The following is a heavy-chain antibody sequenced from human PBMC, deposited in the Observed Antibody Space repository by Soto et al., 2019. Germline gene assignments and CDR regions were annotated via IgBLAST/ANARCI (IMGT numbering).Heavy chain of an antibody. CDR1: GGSISSSSYF. D-gene: IGHD2-21*02. CDR2: IYYSGST. CDR3: ARHPSDFWFDP. V-gene: IGHV4-39*01. J-gene: IGHJ5*02. Sequence: QLQLQESGPGLVKPSETLSLTCTVSGGSISSSSYFWGWIRKPPGKGLEWIGSIYYSGSTYYNPSLKWRVTVSVDTSKNQFSLKLSSVTAADTAVYYCARHPSDFWFDPWGQGTLVTVSS.